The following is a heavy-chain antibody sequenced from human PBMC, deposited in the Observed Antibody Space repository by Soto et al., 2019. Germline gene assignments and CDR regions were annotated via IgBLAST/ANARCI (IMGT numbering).Heavy chain of an antibody. J-gene: IGHJ6*02. V-gene: IGHV3-53*01. Sequence: GGSLRLSCAASGFTVSSNYMSWVRQAPGKGLEWVSVIYSGGSTYYADSVKGRFTISRDNSKNTLYLQMNSLRAEDTAVYYCARDLVYYGIPFGSYGMDVWGQGPTVTVSS. CDR1: GFTVSSNY. CDR2: IYSGGST. D-gene: IGHD3-9*01. CDR3: ARDLVYYGIPFGSYGMDV.